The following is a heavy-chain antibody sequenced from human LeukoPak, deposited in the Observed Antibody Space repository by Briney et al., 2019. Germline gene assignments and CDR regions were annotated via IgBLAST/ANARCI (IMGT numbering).Heavy chain of an antibody. CDR3: ASAEGDS. CDR1: GFTFSNAW. V-gene: IGHV3-33*01. Sequence: GGSLRLSCATSGFTFSNAWMNWVRQAPGKGLEWVAVIWYDGSNKYYADSVKGRFTISRGNSKNTLYLQMYSLRAEDTAVYFCASAEGDSWGQGTLVTVSS. J-gene: IGHJ5*01. CDR2: IWYDGSNK.